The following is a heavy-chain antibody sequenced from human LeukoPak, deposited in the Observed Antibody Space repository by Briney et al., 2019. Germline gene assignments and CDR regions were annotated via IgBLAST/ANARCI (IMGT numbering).Heavy chain of an antibody. D-gene: IGHD2-2*01. CDR3: ARGDVPATAIPFDY. J-gene: IGHJ4*02. Sequence: GASVKVSCKGSRYTFTSYYMHWVRQAPGQGLEWMGRINPNSGGTNYAQRFQGRVTMTRDTSISTAYMELSRLRSDDTAVYYCARGDVPATAIPFDYWGQGTLVTVSS. V-gene: IGHV1-2*06. CDR1: RYTFTSYY. CDR2: INPNSGGT.